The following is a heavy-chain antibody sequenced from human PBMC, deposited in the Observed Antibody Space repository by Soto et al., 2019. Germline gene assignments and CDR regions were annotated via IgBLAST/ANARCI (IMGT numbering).Heavy chain of an antibody. J-gene: IGHJ6*02. CDR1: GYTFTSYD. V-gene: IGHV1-8*01. CDR3: ARFKGGTIFGVVRVYHGMDV. Sequence: ASVKVSCKASGYTFTSYDINWVRQATGQGLEWMGWMNPNSGNTGYAQKFQGRVTMTRNTSISTAYMELSSLRSEDTAVYYCARFKGGTIFGVVRVYHGMDVWGQGTTVTVSS. D-gene: IGHD3-3*01. CDR2: MNPNSGNT.